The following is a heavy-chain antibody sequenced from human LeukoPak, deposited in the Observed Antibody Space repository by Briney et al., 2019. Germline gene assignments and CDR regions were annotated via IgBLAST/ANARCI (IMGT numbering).Heavy chain of an antibody. Sequence: GGYLRRSCAASGFTFDDYGMSWVRQAPGKGLEWVSGINWNGGSTGYSDSVKGRFTISRDNAKNSLYLQMNSLRAEDTALYYCARVSYYYYYYMDVWGKGTTVTVSS. V-gene: IGHV3-20*04. CDR3: ARVSYYYYYYMDV. CDR2: INWNGGST. J-gene: IGHJ6*03. CDR1: GFTFDDYG.